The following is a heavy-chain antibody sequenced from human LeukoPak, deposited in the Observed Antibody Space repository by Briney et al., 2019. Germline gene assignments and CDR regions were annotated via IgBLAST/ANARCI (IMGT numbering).Heavy chain of an antibody. Sequence: PGRSLRLSCAASGFTFSSYAMRWVRQAPGKGLEWVAVISYDGSNKYYADSVKGRFTISRDNSKNTLYLQMNSLRAEDTAVYYCARAEYGSGSYLSFDIWGQGTMVTVSS. CDR2: ISYDGSNK. J-gene: IGHJ3*02. CDR3: ARAEYGSGSYLSFDI. V-gene: IGHV3-30-3*01. CDR1: GFTFSSYA. D-gene: IGHD3-10*01.